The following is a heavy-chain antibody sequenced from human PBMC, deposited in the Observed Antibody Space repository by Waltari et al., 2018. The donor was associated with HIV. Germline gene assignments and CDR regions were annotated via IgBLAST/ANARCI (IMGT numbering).Heavy chain of an antibody. CDR3: ARALLAARSGGMDV. J-gene: IGHJ6*02. Sequence: QVQLQESGPGLVKPSQTLSLICIVSGDSITRGSYYWTWVRQPAGKGLEWFGRISSSGNTNYNPSLKSRVTMSMDTSKNQFSLEVTSVTAADTAIYFCARALLAARSGGMDVWGHGTTVTVSS. V-gene: IGHV4-61*02. CDR1: GDSITRGSYY. D-gene: IGHD6-25*01. CDR2: ISSSGNT.